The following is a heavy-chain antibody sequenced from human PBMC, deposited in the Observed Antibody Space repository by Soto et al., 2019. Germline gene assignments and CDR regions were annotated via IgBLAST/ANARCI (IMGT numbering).Heavy chain of an antibody. CDR3: AADAAGIAARYYYYYGMDV. Sequence: SVKVSCKASGFTFTSSAVQWVRQARGQRLEWIGWIVVGSGNTNYAQKFQERVTITRDMSTSTAYMELSSLRSEDTAVYYCAADAAGIAARYYYYYGMDVWGQGTTVTVSS. J-gene: IGHJ6*02. D-gene: IGHD6-6*01. CDR2: IVVGSGNT. V-gene: IGHV1-58*01. CDR1: GFTFTSSA.